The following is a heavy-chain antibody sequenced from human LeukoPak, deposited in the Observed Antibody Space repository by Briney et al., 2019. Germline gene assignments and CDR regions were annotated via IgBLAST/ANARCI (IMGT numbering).Heavy chain of an antibody. CDR1: GGAISYYY. V-gene: IGHV4-59*01. CDR3: ARSVEGYCSGGSCYSYSYYMDV. J-gene: IGHJ6*03. CDR2: IYYTGNT. Sequence: SETLSLTCTVSGGAISYYYWNWIRQPPGKGLEWIGYIYYTGNTNYNPSLKSRVTISVDTSKNQFSLKLNSVTAADTAVYYCARSVEGYCSGGSCYSYSYYMDVWGKGTTVTVSS. D-gene: IGHD2-15*01.